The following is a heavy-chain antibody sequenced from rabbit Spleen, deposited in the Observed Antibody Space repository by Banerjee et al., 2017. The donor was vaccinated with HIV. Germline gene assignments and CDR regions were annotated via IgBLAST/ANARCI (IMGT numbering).Heavy chain of an antibody. CDR3: ARDTSSSFSSYGMDL. J-gene: IGHJ6*01. V-gene: IGHV1S40*01. D-gene: IGHD1-1*01. CDR2: IDAGSSGFT. CDR1: GVSFSSNSY. Sequence: QSLEESGGDLVKPGASLTLTCTASGVSFSSNSYMCWVRQAPGKGLEWIGCIDAGSSGFTYFASWAKGRFTISKTSSTTVTLQMTSLTAADTATYFCARDTSSSFSSYGMDLWGPGTLVTVS.